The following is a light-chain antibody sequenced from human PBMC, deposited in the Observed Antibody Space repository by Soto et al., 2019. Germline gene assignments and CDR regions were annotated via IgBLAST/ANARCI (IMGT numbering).Light chain of an antibody. Sequence: HSVLTQPASLSGSPGQSIAISCTGTSSDVGGYSYVSWYQQQPGKAPKLVISDVSNRPSGVSDRFSGSKSGNTASLTISGLQTEDEADYYCASYTTSSTYVFGTGTKVTVL. V-gene: IGLV2-14*01. J-gene: IGLJ1*01. CDR2: DVS. CDR3: ASYTTSSTYV. CDR1: SSDVGGYSY.